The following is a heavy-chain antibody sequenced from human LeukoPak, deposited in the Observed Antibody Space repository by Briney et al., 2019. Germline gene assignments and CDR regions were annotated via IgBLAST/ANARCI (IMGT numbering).Heavy chain of an antibody. CDR2: IYSGGNT. J-gene: IGHJ3*02. CDR3: ARGGPSTAFDI. D-gene: IGHD3-10*01. Sequence: PGGSLGLSCAASGFTVSNNYMNWVRQTPGKGLEWVSIIYSGGNTYYADSVKGRFTISRDNSKNTLYLQMNSLRAEDTAVYYCARGGPSTAFDIWGQGTMVTVSS. CDR1: GFTVSNNY. V-gene: IGHV3-66*01.